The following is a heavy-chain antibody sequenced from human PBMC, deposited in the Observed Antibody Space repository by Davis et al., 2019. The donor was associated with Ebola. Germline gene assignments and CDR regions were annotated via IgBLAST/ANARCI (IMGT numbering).Heavy chain of an antibody. CDR1: GDSVSGSSGA. Sequence: PSETLSLTCAISGDSVSGSSGAWNWIRQSPSRGLEWLGRTYYSSKWYNDYAASVKSRITVNPDTSKNQFSLLLNSVTPEDTALYFCARGWMRRAFDIWGQGTMVTVSS. V-gene: IGHV6-1*01. J-gene: IGHJ3*02. CDR3: ARGWMRRAFDI. CDR2: TYYSSKWYN. D-gene: IGHD2-2*03.